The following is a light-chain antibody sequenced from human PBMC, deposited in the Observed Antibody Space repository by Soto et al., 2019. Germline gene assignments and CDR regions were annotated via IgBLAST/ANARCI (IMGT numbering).Light chain of an antibody. V-gene: IGKV3-20*01. CDR1: QTVTSSH. J-gene: IGKJ1*01. CDR2: AAS. CDR3: HQYGSSPWT. Sequence: NVLTQSPGTLSLSAGERATLSCRASQTVTSSHLAWYQQRPGQAPRLLIYAASSRATGIPDRFGGSGSGRDFTLTITRLEREDFAVYYCHQYGSSPWTFGQGTKVEIK.